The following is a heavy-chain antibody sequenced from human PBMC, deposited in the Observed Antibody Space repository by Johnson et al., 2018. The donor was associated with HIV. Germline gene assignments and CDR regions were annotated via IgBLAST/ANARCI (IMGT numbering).Heavy chain of an antibody. D-gene: IGHD5-18*01. J-gene: IGHJ3*02. V-gene: IGHV3-48*04. CDR2: ISSSGNTI. CDR1: GFTFNSYG. Sequence: VQLVESGGRVVQPGRSLRLSCAASGFTFNSYGMHWVRQAPGKGLEWVSYISSSGNTIYNADSVKARFTISRDNAKNSLYLQMISLRAEDTALYYCARERYSYGYRSDAFDIWGQGTMVTVSS. CDR3: ARERYSYGYRSDAFDI.